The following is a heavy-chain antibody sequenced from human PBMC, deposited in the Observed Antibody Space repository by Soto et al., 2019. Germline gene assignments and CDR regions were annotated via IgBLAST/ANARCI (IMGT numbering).Heavy chain of an antibody. CDR3: ARHGYSDYYFDY. J-gene: IGHJ4*02. Sequence: QLQLQESGPGLVKPSETLSLTCTVSGGSISSSSYYWGWIRQPPGKGLEWIGSIYYSGSTYYNPSLKSRVTISVDTSKNQFSLNLSSVTAADTAVYYCARHGYSDYYFDYWGQGTLVTVSS. CDR2: IYYSGST. CDR1: GGSISSSSYY. V-gene: IGHV4-39*01. D-gene: IGHD6-13*01.